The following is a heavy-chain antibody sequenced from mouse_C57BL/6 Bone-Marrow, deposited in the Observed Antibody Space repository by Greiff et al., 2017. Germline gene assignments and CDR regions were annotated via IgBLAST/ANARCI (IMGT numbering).Heavy chain of an antibody. CDR1: EYDFPSHD. CDR2: INSDGGST. CDR3: ARHDGYYPWFAY. D-gene: IGHD2-3*01. Sequence: EVQVVESGGGLVQPGESLKLSCESNEYDFPSHDMSWVRKTPEQRLELVAAINSDGGSTYYPDTLERRSIISRDNTKKPLYLQMSSLRSEDTALYYWARHDGYYPWFAYWGQGTMVTGSA. J-gene: IGHJ3*01. V-gene: IGHV5-2*01.